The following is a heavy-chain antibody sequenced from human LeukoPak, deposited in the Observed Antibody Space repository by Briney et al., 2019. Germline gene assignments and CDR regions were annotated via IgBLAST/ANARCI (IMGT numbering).Heavy chain of an antibody. CDR1: VHSIHLGGYL. J-gene: IGHJ4*02. CDR3: ASYVTGGSYLGF. V-gene: IGHV4-31*03. D-gene: IGHD3-10*02. Sequence: SQTLSLPCTVCVHSIHLGGYLWTWIRQHPGKGLEWIGYIYYSGTTYYNPSLKSRVTMSVDTSKNQFSLKLISVTAADTAVYYWASYVTGGSYLGFWGWGTLVTVSS. CDR2: IYYSGTT.